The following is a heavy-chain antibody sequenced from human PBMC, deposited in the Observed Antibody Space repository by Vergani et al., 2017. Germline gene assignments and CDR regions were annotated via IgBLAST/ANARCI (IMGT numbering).Heavy chain of an antibody. D-gene: IGHD3-3*01. V-gene: IGHV4-30-2*01. Sequence: QVQLQESGPGLVKPSQTLSLTCDVSGGSVNTAGYSWTWIRRPPGKALEWIGNLFHGGIPHYNPSLKSRVTISIDKSKNQVSLTLTSVTAADTAVYYCAKSARLYPLGGWLDPWGQGTLVTVSS. CDR3: AKSARLYPLGGWLDP. J-gene: IGHJ5*02. CDR1: GGSVNTAGYS. CDR2: LFHGGIP.